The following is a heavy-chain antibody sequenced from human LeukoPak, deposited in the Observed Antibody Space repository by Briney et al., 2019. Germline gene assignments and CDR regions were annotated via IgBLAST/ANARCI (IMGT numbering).Heavy chain of an antibody. V-gene: IGHV3-48*04. D-gene: IGHD4-23*01. J-gene: IGHJ4*02. CDR1: GFTFSSYA. CDR2: ISSSSSTI. CDR3: ASLTYGGNFPTFDY. Sequence: GGSLRLSCAASGFTFSSYAMSWVRQAPGKGLEWVSYISSSSSTIYYADSVKGRFTISRDNAKNSLYLQMNSLRAEDTAVYYCASLTYGGNFPTFDYWGQGTLVTVSS.